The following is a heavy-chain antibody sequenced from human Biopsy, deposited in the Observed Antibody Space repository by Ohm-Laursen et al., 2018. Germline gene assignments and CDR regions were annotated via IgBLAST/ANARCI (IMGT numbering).Heavy chain of an antibody. J-gene: IGHJ3*01. CDR2: ITYRGST. Sequence: GTLSLTCNVSDGSIDNYHWTWIRQAPGKTLEWIGSITYRGSTYYNPSLKSRVTVSIHTSRNQFSLKLTSVTAVDTAVYYCARDNIPYCTGTSCDLFGMDVWGQGTMVTVSS. V-gene: IGHV4-59*01. D-gene: IGHD3-3*01. CDR3: ARDNIPYCTGTSCDLFGMDV. CDR1: DGSIDNYH.